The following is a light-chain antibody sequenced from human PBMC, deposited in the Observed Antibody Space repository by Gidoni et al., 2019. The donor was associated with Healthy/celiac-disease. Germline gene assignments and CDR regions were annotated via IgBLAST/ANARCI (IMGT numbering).Light chain of an antibody. V-gene: IGKV4-1*01. CDR3: QQYYSTPIT. CDR2: WAS. Sequence: DIVMTLSPDSLAVSLGERATINCKSSQSVLYSSNNKNYLAWYQQKPGQPPKLLIYWASTREAGVPDRFSGSGSGTEFTLTISSLQAEDVAVYYCQQYYSTPITFGQGTRLEIK. CDR1: QSVLYSSNNKNY. J-gene: IGKJ5*01.